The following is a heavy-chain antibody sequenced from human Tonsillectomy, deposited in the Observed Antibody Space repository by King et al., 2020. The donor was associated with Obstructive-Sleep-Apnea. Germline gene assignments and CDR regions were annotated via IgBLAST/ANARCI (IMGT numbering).Heavy chain of an antibody. D-gene: IGHD1-26*01. CDR3: ARPTTTLHY. J-gene: IGHJ4*02. CDR2: IIPDGSGT. Sequence: VQLVESGGGLVQPGGSLRLSCAASGFTFSSYWMHWVRQAPGKGRVWVARIIPDGSGTIYADSVKGRFTISRDNAKNTLFRQMNSLRAEDTAVYYCARPTTTLHYWGQGTLVTVSS. V-gene: IGHV3-74*01. CDR1: GFTFSSYW.